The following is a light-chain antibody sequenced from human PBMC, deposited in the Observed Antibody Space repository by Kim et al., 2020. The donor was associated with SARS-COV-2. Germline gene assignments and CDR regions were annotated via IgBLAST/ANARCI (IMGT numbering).Light chain of an antibody. Sequence: PGHTARITCTGYALPAKQTYWYQQQSGQAPLLLIYKDSERPSGIPGRFSGSSSGTTVTLTISGVQAEDDADYYCQSADGSGTYVFGTGTKVTVL. J-gene: IGLJ1*01. CDR3: QSADGSGTYV. V-gene: IGLV3-25*03. CDR1: ALPAKQ. CDR2: KDS.